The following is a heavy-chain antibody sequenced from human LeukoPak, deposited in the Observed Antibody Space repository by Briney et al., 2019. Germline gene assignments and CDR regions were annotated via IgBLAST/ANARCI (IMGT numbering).Heavy chain of an antibody. J-gene: IGHJ4*02. V-gene: IGHV4-59*01. Sequence: SETLSLTCTVSGGSISSYYWSWIRQPPGKGLEWIGYIYYSGSTNYNPSLKSRVTISVDTSKNQFSLKLSSVTAADTAVYYCARDRARSSWRYFDYWGQRTLVTVSS. CDR2: IYYSGST. CDR1: GGSISSYY. D-gene: IGHD6-13*01. CDR3: ARDRARSSWRYFDY.